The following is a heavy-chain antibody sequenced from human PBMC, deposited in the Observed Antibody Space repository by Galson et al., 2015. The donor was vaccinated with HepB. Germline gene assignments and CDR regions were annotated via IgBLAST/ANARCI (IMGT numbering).Heavy chain of an antibody. V-gene: IGHV1-18*04. Sequence: SEQDSFKASGYNYTTHGISSVRQAPGQGLEWMGWISAYNGNTNYAQKLQGRVTMTTDTSTSTAYMELRSLRSDDTAVYYCARLNGITGTGDYWGQGTLVTVSS. CDR1: GYNYTTHG. CDR3: ARLNGITGTGDY. CDR2: ISAYNGNT. J-gene: IGHJ4*02. D-gene: IGHD1-7*01.